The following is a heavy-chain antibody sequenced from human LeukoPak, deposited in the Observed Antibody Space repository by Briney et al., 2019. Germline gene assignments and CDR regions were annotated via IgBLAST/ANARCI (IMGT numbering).Heavy chain of an antibody. CDR1: GGSISSSSYY. D-gene: IGHD3-22*01. Sequence: PSETLSLTCTVSGGSISSSSYYWGWIRQPPGKGLEWIGSIYYSGSTYYNPSLKSRVTISVDTSKNQFSLKLSSVTAADTAVYYCARHSSYYYDSSGYYHDYWGKGTLVTVSS. CDR2: IYYSGST. J-gene: IGHJ4*02. V-gene: IGHV4-39*01. CDR3: ARHSSYYYDSSGYYHDY.